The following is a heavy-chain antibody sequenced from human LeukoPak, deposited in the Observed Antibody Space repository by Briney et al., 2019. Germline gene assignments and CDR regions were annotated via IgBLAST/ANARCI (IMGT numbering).Heavy chain of an antibody. J-gene: IGHJ6*03. CDR2: IIPIFGTA. V-gene: IGHV1-69*05. Sequence: GSSVKVSCKASGGTFSSYAISWVRQAPGQGLEWKGGIIPIFGTANYAQKFQGRVTITTDESTSTAYMELRSLRSEDTAVYYCARTLGYCSSTSCYGVGYYYYYMDVWGKGTTVTVSS. D-gene: IGHD2-2*01. CDR3: ARTLGYCSSTSCYGVGYYYYYMDV. CDR1: GGTFSSYA.